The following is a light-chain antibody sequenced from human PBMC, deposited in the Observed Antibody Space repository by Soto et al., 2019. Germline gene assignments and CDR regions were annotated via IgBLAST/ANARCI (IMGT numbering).Light chain of an antibody. J-gene: IGKJ5*01. V-gene: IGKV1-33*01. Sequence: IHMTQSPSSLSVSVGNRVTITCQASHDITNFLNWYQQKPGKAPKLLIYDVSKLETGVPSRFSGSGYGTDFNLTISSLQTEDFATYYCQHFKSFPITFGQGTRLEIK. CDR3: QHFKSFPIT. CDR2: DVS. CDR1: HDITNF.